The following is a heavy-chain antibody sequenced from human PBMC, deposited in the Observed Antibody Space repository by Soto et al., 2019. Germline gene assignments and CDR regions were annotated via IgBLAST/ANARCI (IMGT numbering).Heavy chain of an antibody. D-gene: IGHD2-15*01. CDR3: ARDGGDCSGGSCQDY. V-gene: IGHV1-69*13. CDR1: GGTFSSYA. J-gene: IGHJ4*02. CDR2: IIPIFGTA. Sequence: GASVKVSCKASGGTFSSYAISWVRQAPGQGLEWMGGIIPIFGTANYAQKFQGRVTITADESTSTAYMELSSLRSEDTAVYYCARDGGDCSGGSCQDYWGQGTLVTVSS.